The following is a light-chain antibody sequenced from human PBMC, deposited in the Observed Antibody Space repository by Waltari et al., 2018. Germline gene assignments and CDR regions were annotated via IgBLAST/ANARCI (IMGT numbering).Light chain of an antibody. CDR3: NSYTSSRTRV. Sequence: QSALTQPASVSGSPGQSITISCTGTSSDVGGYNYVSWYQQHPVKAPKLMIYDVSNRPSGVSNRFSGSKSANTASLTISGLQAEDEADYYCNSYTSSRTRVFGTGTRVTVL. V-gene: IGLV2-14*03. J-gene: IGLJ1*01. CDR2: DVS. CDR1: SSDVGGYNY.